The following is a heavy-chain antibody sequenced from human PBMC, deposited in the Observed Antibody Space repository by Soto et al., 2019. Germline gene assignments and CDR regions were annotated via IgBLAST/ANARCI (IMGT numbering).Heavy chain of an antibody. J-gene: IGHJ4*02. Sequence: PGQSLKISCKGSGYSFTNYWIGWVRQMPGKDLEWIGIIYPEDSETRYSPSFQGLVTISVDKSISTAYLQWNRLQPSDTATYYCTNGAERAVHTLLDWVCGHWGQATPVTVYS. CDR3: TNGAERAVHTLLDWVCGH. CDR1: GYSFTNYW. CDR2: IYPEDSET. V-gene: IGHV5-51*01. D-gene: IGHD3-9*01.